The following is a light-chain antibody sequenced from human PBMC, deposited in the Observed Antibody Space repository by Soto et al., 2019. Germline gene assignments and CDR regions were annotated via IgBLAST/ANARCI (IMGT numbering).Light chain of an antibody. CDR1: SSNIGGNP. V-gene: IGLV1-44*01. Sequence: QSALTQPPSASGTPGQRVTISCSGSSSNIGGNPVNWYQQLPGTAPKLLIYNNNQRPSGVPDRFSGSKSGTSASLAISGLQSEDEADYYCAAWHDSLNGPVFGGGT. CDR3: AAWHDSLNGPV. J-gene: IGLJ3*02. CDR2: NNN.